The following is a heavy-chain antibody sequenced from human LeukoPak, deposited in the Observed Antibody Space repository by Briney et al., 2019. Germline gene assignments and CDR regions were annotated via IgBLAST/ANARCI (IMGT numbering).Heavy chain of an antibody. D-gene: IGHD1-26*01. CDR3: AKGRVGARIGYFDY. V-gene: IGHV4-4*07. J-gene: IGHJ4*02. CDR2: IYTSGST. CDR1: GVSISSYY. Sequence: SETLSLTCTVSGVSISSYYWSWIRQPAGKGLEWIGRIYTSGSTNYNPSLKSRVTMSVDTSKNQFSLRLSSVTAADTAVYYCAKGRVGARIGYFDYWGQGTLVTVSS.